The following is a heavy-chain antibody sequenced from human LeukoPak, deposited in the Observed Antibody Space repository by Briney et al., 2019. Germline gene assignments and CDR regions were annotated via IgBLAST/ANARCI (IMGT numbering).Heavy chain of an antibody. CDR3: ARQFDGSHPNAFDI. CDR1: GFTVSDNY. J-gene: IGHJ3*02. Sequence: PGGSLRLSCVVSGFTVSDNYMIWVRQAPGKGLERVSVIYGDGRTSYPDSVKGRFTISRDNSKNTLYLQMASLRVEDTAVYYCARQFDGSHPNAFDIWGQGTMVTVSS. CDR2: IYGDGRT. D-gene: IGHD1-26*01. V-gene: IGHV3-66*04.